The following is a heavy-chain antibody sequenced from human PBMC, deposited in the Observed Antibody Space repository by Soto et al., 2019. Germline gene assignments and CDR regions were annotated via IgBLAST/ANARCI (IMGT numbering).Heavy chain of an antibody. D-gene: IGHD6-13*01. CDR3: ARDRGAAGRNWFDP. V-gene: IGHV1-2*02. Sequence: ASVKVSCKASGYTCTGYYMHWVRQAPGQGLEWMGWINPNSGGTNYAQKFQCRVTMTSDTSISTAYMELSRLRSDDTAVYYCARDRGAAGRNWFDPWGQGTQVTVSS. CDR1: GYTCTGYY. CDR2: INPNSGGT. J-gene: IGHJ5*02.